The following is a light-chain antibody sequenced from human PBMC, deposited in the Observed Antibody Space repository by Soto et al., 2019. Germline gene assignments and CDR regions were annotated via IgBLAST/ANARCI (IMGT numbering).Light chain of an antibody. CDR3: NQFPGHST. J-gene: IGKJ2*01. CDR2: KAS. V-gene: IGKV1-5*03. Sequence: DIQMTQSPSTLSAALGDRVTITCRASQSVNRWLAWYQQKPGKAPRLLIYKASILPSGVPARFTGSGSGNDLTIPISNVQPDDFATYYCNQFPGHSTLGQGTRLQI. CDR1: QSVNRW.